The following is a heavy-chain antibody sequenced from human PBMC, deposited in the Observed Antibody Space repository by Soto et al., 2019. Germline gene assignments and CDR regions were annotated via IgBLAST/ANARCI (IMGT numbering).Heavy chain of an antibody. CDR3: TRVPSSPPPYYFVY. CDR1: GFTFGDYA. V-gene: IGHV3-49*04. J-gene: IGHJ4*02. D-gene: IGHD6-13*01. Sequence: GGSLRLSCTASGFTFGDYAMSWVRQAPGKGLEWVGFIRSKAYGGTTEYAASVKGRFTISRDDSKSIAYLQMNSLKTEDTAVYYCTRVPSSPPPYYFVYWDQGTLVTVSS. CDR2: IRSKAYGGTT.